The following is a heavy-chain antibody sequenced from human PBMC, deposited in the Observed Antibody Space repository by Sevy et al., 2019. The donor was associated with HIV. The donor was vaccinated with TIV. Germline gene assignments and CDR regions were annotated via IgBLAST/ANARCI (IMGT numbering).Heavy chain of an antibody. V-gene: IGHV1-18*01. D-gene: IGHD2-15*01. CDR2: ISPHNGDT. J-gene: IGHJ5*02. Sequence: ASVKASCKVSGYTFNTYRIHWVRQAPGQGLEWMGWISPHNGDTNYAQRLQGRVTMLTDTSSSTAYMELKSLRSDDTAVYYCARAYCSGGRCYSLASWGQGTLVTVSS. CDR3: ARAYCSGGRCYSLAS. CDR1: GYTFNTYR.